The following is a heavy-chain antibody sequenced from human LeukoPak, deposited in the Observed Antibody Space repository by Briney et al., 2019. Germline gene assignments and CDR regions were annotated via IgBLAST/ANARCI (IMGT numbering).Heavy chain of an antibody. CDR2: INHSGST. Sequence: PSETLTLTCGVSGGSLSGNYWSWIRQPPGKGLEWIGEINHSGSTNYNPSLKSRVTISVDTSKNQFSLKLSSVTAADTAVYYCAVIVGATSGVNYYYYMDVWGKGTTVTVSS. V-gene: IGHV4-34*01. CDR1: GGSLSGNY. J-gene: IGHJ6*03. CDR3: AVIVGATSGVNYYYYMDV. D-gene: IGHD1-26*01.